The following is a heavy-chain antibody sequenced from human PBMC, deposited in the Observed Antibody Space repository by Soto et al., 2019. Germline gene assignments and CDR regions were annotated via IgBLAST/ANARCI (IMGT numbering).Heavy chain of an antibody. V-gene: IGHV3-7*01. CDR2: INQDGTEK. CDR1: GLAFSTHW. CDR3: VRANWNVDY. D-gene: IGHD1-1*01. Sequence: GGSLRLSCAASGLAFSTHWMTWVRQAPGKGLEWVANINQDGTEKYYVDSVKGRFTISRDNAKNSLFLQMNSLRAEDTAVYYCVRANWNVDYWGRGTLVTVSS. J-gene: IGHJ4*02.